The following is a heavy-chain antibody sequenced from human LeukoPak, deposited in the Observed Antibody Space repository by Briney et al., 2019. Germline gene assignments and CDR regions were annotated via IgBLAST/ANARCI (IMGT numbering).Heavy chain of an antibody. Sequence: SETLSLTCTVSGGSITSSGNYWGWIRQPPGKGLEWIGSIYYSGSTLYNPSLKSRVTISVDTSKNQSSLKLTSVTAADRAVYDCARSHTDIVVVTGGWFDPWGQGSLVTVSS. J-gene: IGHJ5*02. CDR2: IYYSGST. CDR1: GGSITSSGNY. D-gene: IGHD2-21*02. V-gene: IGHV4-39*01. CDR3: ARSHTDIVVVTGGWFDP.